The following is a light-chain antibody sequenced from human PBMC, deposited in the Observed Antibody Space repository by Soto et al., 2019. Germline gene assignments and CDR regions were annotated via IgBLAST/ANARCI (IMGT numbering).Light chain of an antibody. V-gene: IGKV3-11*01. Sequence: EIEMTQSPSTLSLSPGERATLYCWASQSVSSNLAWYQQKPGQAPRLLIYDASNRATGIPARFSGSGSGTDFTLTISSLEPEDFAVYYCQQRSDWPLTFGQGTRLEI. CDR3: QQRSDWPLT. CDR2: DAS. J-gene: IGKJ5*01. CDR1: QSVSSN.